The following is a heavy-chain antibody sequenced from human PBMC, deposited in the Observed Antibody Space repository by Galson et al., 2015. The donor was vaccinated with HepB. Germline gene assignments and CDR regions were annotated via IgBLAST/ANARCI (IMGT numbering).Heavy chain of an antibody. D-gene: IGHD3-9*01. V-gene: IGHV3-74*01. Sequence: SLRLSCAASGYTFSRNWMHWARQAPGKGLVWVSDINSDGSSTGYADSVKGRFTVSRDNAKNTMYLQMNSLRAEDTAVYYCARVGVSRYFDWSLGGVDHYGLDVWGPGTTVTVSS. CDR3: ARVGVSRYFDWSLGGVDHYGLDV. CDR1: GYTFSRNW. J-gene: IGHJ6*02. CDR2: INSDGSST.